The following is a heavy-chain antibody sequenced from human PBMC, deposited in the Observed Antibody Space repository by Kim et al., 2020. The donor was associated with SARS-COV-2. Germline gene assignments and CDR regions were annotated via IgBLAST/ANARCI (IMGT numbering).Heavy chain of an antibody. CDR2: IYYSGST. Sequence: SETLSLTCTVSGGSISSSSYYWGWIRQPPGKGLEWIGSIYYSGSTYYNPSLKSRVTISVDTSKNQFSLKLSSVTAADTAVYYCARRPSSSWWTGYYGMDVWGQGTTVTVSS. CDR3: ARRPSSSWWTGYYGMDV. J-gene: IGHJ6*02. D-gene: IGHD6-13*01. V-gene: IGHV4-39*01. CDR1: GGSISSSSYY.